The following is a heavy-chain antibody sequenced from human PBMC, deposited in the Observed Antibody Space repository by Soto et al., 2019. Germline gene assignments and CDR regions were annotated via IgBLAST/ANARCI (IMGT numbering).Heavy chain of an antibody. CDR1: GFTFSSYA. Sequence: PVGSLRLSCAASGFTFSSYAMHWVRQAPGKGLEWVAVISYDGSNKYYADSVKGRFTISRDNSKNTLYLQMNSLRAEDTAVYYCARDSDFWSGYLFSDVWGQGTTVTVSS. CDR2: ISYDGSNK. D-gene: IGHD3-3*01. CDR3: ARDSDFWSGYLFSDV. V-gene: IGHV3-30-3*01. J-gene: IGHJ6*02.